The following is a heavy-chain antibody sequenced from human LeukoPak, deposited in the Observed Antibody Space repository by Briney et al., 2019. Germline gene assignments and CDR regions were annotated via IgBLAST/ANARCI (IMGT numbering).Heavy chain of an antibody. CDR3: ARSKRWEVAYQYDY. D-gene: IGHD1-26*01. J-gene: IGHJ4*02. V-gene: IGHV4-61*02. CDR1: GGSISSGSYY. CDR2: IYTSGST. Sequence: PSETLSLTCTVSGGSISSGSYYWSWIRQPAGKGLEWIGRIYTSGSTNYNPSLKSRVTISVDTSKNQSSLKLSSVTAADTAVYYCARSKRWEVAYQYDYWGQGTLVTVSS.